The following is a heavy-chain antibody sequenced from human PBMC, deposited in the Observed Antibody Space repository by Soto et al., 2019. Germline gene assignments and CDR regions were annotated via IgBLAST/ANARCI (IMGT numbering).Heavy chain of an antibody. V-gene: IGHV4-30-2*01. CDR2: IYDSGST. Sequence: QLQLQESGSGLVKPSQTLSLTCAVSGGSISSGGYSWSWIRQPPGKGLEWIGYIYDSGSTYYNPSLKSRVSISVDRSKNQFSLKLSSVTAADTAVYYCVRGPYDDYAAFDYWGQGTLVTVSS. J-gene: IGHJ4*02. CDR3: VRGPYDDYAAFDY. CDR1: GGSISSGGYS. D-gene: IGHD4-17*01.